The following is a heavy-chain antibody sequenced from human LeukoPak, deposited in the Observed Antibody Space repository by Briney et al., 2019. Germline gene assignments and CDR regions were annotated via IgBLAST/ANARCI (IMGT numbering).Heavy chain of an antibody. CDR2: INPSGGST. CDR3: ASYIVVVPAAYLNYYGMDV. D-gene: IGHD2-2*01. CDR1: GYTFTSYY. V-gene: IGHV1-46*01. J-gene: IGHJ6*02. Sequence: ASVKVSCKASGYTFTSYYMHWVRQAPGQGLEWMGIINPSGGSTSYAQKLQGRVTMTRDTSTSTVYMELSSLRSEDTAVYYCASYIVVVPAAYLNYYGMDVWGQGTTVTVSS.